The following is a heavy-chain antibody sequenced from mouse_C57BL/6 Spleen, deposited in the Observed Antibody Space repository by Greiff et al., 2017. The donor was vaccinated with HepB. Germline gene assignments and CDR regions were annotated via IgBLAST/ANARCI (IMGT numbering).Heavy chain of an antibody. Sequence: EVKLVESEGGLVQPGSSMKLSCTASGFTFSDYYMAWVRQVPEKGLEWVANINYDGSSTYYLDSLKSRFIISRDNAKNILYLQMSSLKSEDTATYYCARGLTATYAMDYWGQGTSVTVSS. CDR2: INYDGSST. J-gene: IGHJ4*01. D-gene: IGHD4-1*01. V-gene: IGHV5-16*01. CDR3: ARGLTATYAMDY. CDR1: GFTFSDYY.